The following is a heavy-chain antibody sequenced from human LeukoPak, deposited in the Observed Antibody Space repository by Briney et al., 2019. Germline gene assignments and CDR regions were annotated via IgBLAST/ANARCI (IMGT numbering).Heavy chain of an antibody. Sequence: GGSLRLSCAASGFTFSSYAMSWVRQAPGKGLEWVSAISGSGGSTYYADSVKGRFTISRDNAKNSLYLQMNSLRAEDTAMYYCAREGDYGDYPWDYWGQGTLVTVSS. CDR1: GFTFSSYA. J-gene: IGHJ4*02. CDR2: ISGSGGST. CDR3: AREGDYGDYPWDY. V-gene: IGHV3-23*01. D-gene: IGHD4-17*01.